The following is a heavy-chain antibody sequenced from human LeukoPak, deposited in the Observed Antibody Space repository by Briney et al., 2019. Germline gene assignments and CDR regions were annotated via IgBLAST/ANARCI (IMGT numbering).Heavy chain of an antibody. CDR2: IWYDGSNK. CDR3: AKARFASGYHNLDY. Sequence: PGRSLRLSCAASGLTFRSFGMHWVRQAPGKGLEWVAVIWYDGSNKQHADSVKGRFTISRDNSNNTLYLEMNGLRAEDTAVYYCAKARFASGYHNLDYWGQGTLVTVSS. D-gene: IGHD3-22*01. J-gene: IGHJ4*02. CDR1: GLTFRSFG. V-gene: IGHV3-33*06.